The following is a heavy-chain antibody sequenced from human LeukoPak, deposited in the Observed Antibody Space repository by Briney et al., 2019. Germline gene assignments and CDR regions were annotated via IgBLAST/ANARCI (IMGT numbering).Heavy chain of an antibody. CDR3: ARGRISLDY. Sequence: KPSETLSLTFAVFGGSFSTYYWSWIRQPPGKGLEWIGDIYHGGGTHYNPSLKSRVTISIDTSKNQFSLNLSSVTAADTAVYYCARGRISLDYWGQGTLVTVSS. CDR2: IYHGGGT. CDR1: GGSFSTYY. D-gene: IGHD2-15*01. J-gene: IGHJ4*02. V-gene: IGHV4-34*01.